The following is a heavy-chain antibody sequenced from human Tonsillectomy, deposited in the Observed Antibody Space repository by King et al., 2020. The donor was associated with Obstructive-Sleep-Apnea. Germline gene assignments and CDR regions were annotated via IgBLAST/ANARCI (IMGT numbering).Heavy chain of an antibody. V-gene: IGHV3-74*01. CDR2: INTDATST. CDR3: VRDHRGWFDP. CDR1: EFTLSNFW. Sequence: VQLVESGGGLVQPGGSLRLSCAASEFTLSNFWMHWVRQAPGKGLVWVSHINTDATSTNYADSVKGRFTISRDNAKNMIFLQMSSLRAEDTAVYYCVRDHRGWFDPWGQGTLVTVSS. D-gene: IGHD3-10*01. J-gene: IGHJ5*02.